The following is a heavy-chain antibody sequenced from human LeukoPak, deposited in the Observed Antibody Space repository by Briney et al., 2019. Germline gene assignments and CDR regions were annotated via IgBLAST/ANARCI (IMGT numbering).Heavy chain of an antibody. Sequence: ASVKVSCKASGYTFTGYYMHWVRQAPGQGLEWMGWINPNSGGTNYAQKFQGRVTMTRDTSISTAHMELSRLRSDDTAVYYCARGFWSGYYPPRWFDPWGQGTLVTVSS. CDR2: INPNSGGT. CDR3: ARGFWSGYYPPRWFDP. J-gene: IGHJ5*02. V-gene: IGHV1-2*02. CDR1: GYTFTGYY. D-gene: IGHD3-3*01.